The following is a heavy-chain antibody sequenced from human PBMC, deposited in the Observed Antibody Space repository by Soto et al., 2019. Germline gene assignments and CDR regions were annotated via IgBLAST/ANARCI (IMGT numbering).Heavy chain of an antibody. D-gene: IGHD3-3*01. Sequence: QVQLVESGGGVVQPGRSLRLSCAASGFTFSSYAMHWVRQAPGKGLEWVSVISYDGSNEYYADSVKGRFTISRDNSENTXYXXMNSLRAEDTAVYYCARDRSTIFGVVITRNYGMDVWGQGTTVTVSS. CDR3: ARDRSTIFGVVITRNYGMDV. V-gene: IGHV3-30-3*01. CDR2: ISYDGSNE. CDR1: GFTFSSYA. J-gene: IGHJ6*02.